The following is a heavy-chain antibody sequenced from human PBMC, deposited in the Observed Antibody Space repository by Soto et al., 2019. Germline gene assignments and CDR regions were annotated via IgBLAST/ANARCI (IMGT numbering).Heavy chain of an antibody. D-gene: IGHD3-22*01. CDR2: INHSGST. Sequence: SETLSLTCAVYGGSFSGYYWSWIRQPPGKGLEWIGEINHSGSTNYNPSLKSRVTISVDTSKNQFSLKLSSVTAADTAVYYCASYYYDSSGYSNWFDPWGQGTLVTVSS. V-gene: IGHV4-34*01. J-gene: IGHJ5*02. CDR3: ASYYYDSSGYSNWFDP. CDR1: GGSFSGYY.